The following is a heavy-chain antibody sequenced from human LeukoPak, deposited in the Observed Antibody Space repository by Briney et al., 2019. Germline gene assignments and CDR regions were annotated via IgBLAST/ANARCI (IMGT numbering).Heavy chain of an antibody. CDR2: INHSGGT. CDR1: GGSFSGYY. D-gene: IGHD1-1*01. J-gene: IGHJ3*02. Sequence: SETLSLTCAVYGGSFSGYYWSWIRQPPGKGLEWIGEINHSGGTNYNPSLKSRVTISVDTSKNQFSLKLSSVTAADTAVYFCARDPLSTNDFDIWGQGTMVTVSS. V-gene: IGHV4-34*01. CDR3: ARDPLSTNDFDI.